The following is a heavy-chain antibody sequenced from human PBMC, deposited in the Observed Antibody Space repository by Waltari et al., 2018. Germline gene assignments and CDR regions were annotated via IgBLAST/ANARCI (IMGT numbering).Heavy chain of an antibody. J-gene: IGHJ6*03. CDR2: IIPSFGTA. CDR3: AREYKKAVGYYYYMDV. V-gene: IGHV1-69*14. CDR1: GGTFSSYA. D-gene: IGHD1-20*01. Sequence: QVQLVQSGAEVKKPGSSVKVSCKASGGTFSSYAISWVRQAPGQGLAWMGGIIPSFGTANYAQKVQGRVTITADKSTSTAYMELSSLRSEDTAVDYCAREYKKAVGYYYYMDVWGKGTTVTVSS.